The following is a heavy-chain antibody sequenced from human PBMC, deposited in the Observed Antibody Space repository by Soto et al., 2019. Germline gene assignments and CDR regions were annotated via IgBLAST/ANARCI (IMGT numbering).Heavy chain of an antibody. CDR1: GYTFTSYG. V-gene: IGHV1-18*01. CDR2: ISARNGDT. Sequence: QVQLVQSGAEVKKPGASVKVSCKTSGYTFTSYGISWVRQAPGQGPEWTGWISARNGDTGYAQKLQGRVTMTTDSSTSTAYMELRSLRSDDSAVYYCARGWELHDWGQGTLVTVSS. J-gene: IGHJ4*02. D-gene: IGHD1-26*01. CDR3: ARGWELHD.